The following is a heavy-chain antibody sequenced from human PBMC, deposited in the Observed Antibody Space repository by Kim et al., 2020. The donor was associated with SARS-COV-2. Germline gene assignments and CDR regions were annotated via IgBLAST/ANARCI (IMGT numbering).Heavy chain of an antibody. V-gene: IGHV4-34*01. Sequence: SETLSLTCAVYGGSFSGYYWSWIRQPPGKGLEWIGEINHSGSTNYNPSLKSRVTISVDTSKNQFSLKLSSVTAADTAVYYCARAVQSPSGRITMVRGVIVNGMDVWGQGTTVTVSS. CDR3: ARAVQSPSGRITMVRGVIVNGMDV. CDR2: INHSGST. D-gene: IGHD3-10*01. J-gene: IGHJ6*02. CDR1: GGSFSGYY.